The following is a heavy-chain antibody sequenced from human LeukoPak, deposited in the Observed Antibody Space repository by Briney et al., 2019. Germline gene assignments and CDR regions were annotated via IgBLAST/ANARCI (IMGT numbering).Heavy chain of an antibody. Sequence: ASVTVSFKASGYTFTGYYMHWVRQAPGQGLEWMGWINPNSGGTNYAQKFQGRVTMTRDTSISTAYMELSRLRTDDTAVYYCARERYSYGQRSFDYWDQGTLVTVSS. D-gene: IGHD5-18*01. CDR1: GYTFTGYY. V-gene: IGHV1-2*02. CDR2: INPNSGGT. CDR3: ARERYSYGQRSFDY. J-gene: IGHJ4*02.